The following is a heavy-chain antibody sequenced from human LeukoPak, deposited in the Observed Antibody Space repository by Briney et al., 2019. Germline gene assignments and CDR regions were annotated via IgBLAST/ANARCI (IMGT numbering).Heavy chain of an antibody. J-gene: IGHJ4*02. CDR2: INPNSGGT. CDR3: ARDPATGMASGRHDY. CDR1: GYIFTGYY. Sequence: ASVKVSCKASGYIFTGYYMHWVRQAPGQGLEWMGWINPNSGGTNYAQNFQGRVTLTTDTSTTTAYMELRSLSSDDTAVYYCARDPATGMASGRHDYWGQGTLVTVSS. V-gene: IGHV1-2*02. D-gene: IGHD5-18*01.